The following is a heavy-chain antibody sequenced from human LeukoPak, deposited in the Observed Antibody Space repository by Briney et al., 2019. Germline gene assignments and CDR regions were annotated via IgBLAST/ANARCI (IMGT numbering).Heavy chain of an antibody. CDR1: GYTFTGYS. D-gene: IGHD7-27*01. V-gene: IGHV1-2*02. CDR3: ATELTGDSALDY. Sequence: ASVKVSCKASGYTFTGYSVHWVRQTPGQGLEWMGWINPNTGGTKYAQKFQGRVTMTRDTSISTAYMDLSRLGSDDTAVYFCATELTGDSALDYWGQGTLVTVPP. J-gene: IGHJ4*02. CDR2: INPNTGGT.